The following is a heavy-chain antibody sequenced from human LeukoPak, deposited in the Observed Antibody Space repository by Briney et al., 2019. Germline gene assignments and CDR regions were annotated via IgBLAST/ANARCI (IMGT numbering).Heavy chain of an antibody. Sequence: SGTLSLTCTVSCASISSSYWSWVRQPPRKRLEWVGFIYYNGNTNSNPSLKSRVTISADTSKNQFSLKLTSVTAADISLYYSVRGNYDIRGYSNAFDIWGQGAMVTVSS. J-gene: IGHJ3*02. CDR3: VRGNYDIRGYSNAFDI. D-gene: IGHD3-22*01. CDR1: CASISSSY. V-gene: IGHV4-59*01. CDR2: IYYNGNT.